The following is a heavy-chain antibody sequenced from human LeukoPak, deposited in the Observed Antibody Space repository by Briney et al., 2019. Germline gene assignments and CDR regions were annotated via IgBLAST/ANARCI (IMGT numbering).Heavy chain of an antibody. CDR1: GFIFSNYW. V-gene: IGHV3-7*04. D-gene: IGHD3-16*01. Sequence: GGSLRLSCSASGFIFSNYWMTWVRQAPGKGLEWVANIKQDGSEKYYVDSVKGRFTISRDNAKKSLYLQMNSLRAEDTAVYFCARDMIMLQPWGRGTLVTVSS. J-gene: IGHJ5*02. CDR3: ARDMIMLQP. CDR2: IKQDGSEK.